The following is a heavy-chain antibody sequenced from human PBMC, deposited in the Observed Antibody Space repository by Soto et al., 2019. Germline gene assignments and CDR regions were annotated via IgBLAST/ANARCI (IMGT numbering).Heavy chain of an antibody. CDR1: DFDFSSYG. J-gene: IGHJ4*02. CDR3: ARDSGWPILNFDN. CDR2: SSYDGRET. D-gene: IGHD3-10*01. V-gene: IGHV3-30*03. Sequence: GGSLRLSCAASDFDFSSYGIHWVRQAPGKGLEWVAASSYDGRETFYADSAKGRFTVSKEMSKNTAFLQMNALRHEDTAVYFCARDSGWPILNFDNWGQGTQVTVYS.